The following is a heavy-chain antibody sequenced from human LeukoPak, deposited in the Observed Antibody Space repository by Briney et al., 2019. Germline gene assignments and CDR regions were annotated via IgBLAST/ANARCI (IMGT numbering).Heavy chain of an antibody. CDR3: ARGQWLADY. J-gene: IGHJ4*02. V-gene: IGHV3-64*01. CDR1: GFTFSSYA. D-gene: IGHD6-19*01. Sequence: PGGSLRLSCAASGFTFSSYAMHWVRQAPGKRLEYVSAISSNGGSTYYANSVKGRFTISRDNSKNTLYLQMGSLRAEDMAVYYCARGQWLADYWGQGTLVTVSS. CDR2: ISSNGGST.